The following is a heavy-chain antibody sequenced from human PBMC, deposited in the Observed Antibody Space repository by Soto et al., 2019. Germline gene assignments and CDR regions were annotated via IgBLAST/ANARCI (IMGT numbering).Heavy chain of an antibody. CDR2: INAGNGNT. D-gene: IGHD1-26*01. CDR3: ARGGVGAIGGDY. CDR1: GYTFTSYA. Sequence: QVQLVQSGAEEKKPGASVKVSCKASGYTFTSYAMHWVRQAPGQRLEWMGWINAGNGNTKYSQKLQGRVTITRDTSASTAYMELSSLRSEDTAVYYCARGGVGAIGGDYWGQGTLVTVSS. V-gene: IGHV1-3*05. J-gene: IGHJ4*02.